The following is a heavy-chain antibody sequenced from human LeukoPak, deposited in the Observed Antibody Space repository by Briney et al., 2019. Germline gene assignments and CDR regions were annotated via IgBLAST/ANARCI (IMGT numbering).Heavy chain of an antibody. D-gene: IGHD3-22*01. CDR2: IYPGDSDT. J-gene: IGHJ4*02. V-gene: IGHV5-51*01. Sequence: GESLKISCKGSGYSFSTYWIAWVRQMPGEGLEWMGIIYPGDSDTTYSPSFQGQVTISADKSINTASLQWSSLKASDTAMYYCARRSYYDSSGFYYFDYWGQGTLVTVSS. CDR1: GYSFSTYW. CDR3: ARRSYYDSSGFYYFDY.